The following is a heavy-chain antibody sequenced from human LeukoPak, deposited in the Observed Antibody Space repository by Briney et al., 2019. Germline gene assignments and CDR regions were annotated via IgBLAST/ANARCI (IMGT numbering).Heavy chain of an antibody. J-gene: IGHJ4*02. D-gene: IGHD2-2*01. CDR1: GGSISSYY. V-gene: IGHV4-4*07. Sequence: SETLSLTCTVSGGSISSYYWSWIRQPAGKGLEWIGHIYTSGSTNYNPSLKSRVTISVDTSKNQFSLKLNSVTAADTAVYYCARSVKYQLLFDYWGQGTLVTVSS. CDR2: IYTSGST. CDR3: ARSVKYQLLFDY.